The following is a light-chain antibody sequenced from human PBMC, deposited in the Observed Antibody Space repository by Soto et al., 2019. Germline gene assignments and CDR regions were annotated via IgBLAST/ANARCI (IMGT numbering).Light chain of an antibody. CDR3: QQYGSSPGT. V-gene: IGKV3-20*01. CDR2: GAS. CDR1: QSVSSSY. Sequence: EIVLTQSPGTLSLSPGERSTLSCRASQSVSSSYLAWYQQKPGQAPRLLLFGASIRDTGIPDRFSGSGSGTDFTLTIRRLESEDFAVYYCQQYGSSPGTFGQGTKVDIK. J-gene: IGKJ1*01.